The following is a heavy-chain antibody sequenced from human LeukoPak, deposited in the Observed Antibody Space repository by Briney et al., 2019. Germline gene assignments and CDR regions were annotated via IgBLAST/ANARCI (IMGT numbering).Heavy chain of an antibody. V-gene: IGHV4-59*08. CDR2: IYYSGNT. D-gene: IGHD5-12*01. CDR3: ARTESGYVYY. CDR1: DGSISSYY. J-gene: IGHJ4*02. Sequence: MSSETLSLTCTVPDGSISSYYWSWIRQPPGKGLEWIGYIYYSGNTNYNPSLKSRVTISVDTSKNQFSLKLSSVTAEDTAVYYCARTESGYVYYWGQGTLVTVSS.